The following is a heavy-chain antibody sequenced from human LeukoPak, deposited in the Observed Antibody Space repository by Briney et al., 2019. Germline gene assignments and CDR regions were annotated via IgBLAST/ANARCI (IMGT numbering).Heavy chain of an antibody. CDR2: INPNSGGT. J-gene: IGHJ5*02. CDR1: GYTFTGYY. D-gene: IGHD2-15*01. V-gene: IGHV1-2*02. Sequence: GASVKVSCKASGYTFTGYYMHWVRQAPGQGLEWMGWINPNSGGTNYAQKFQGRVTMTRDTSISTAYMELSRLRSDDTAVYYRARALGYCSGGSCYGNWFDPWGQGTLVTVSS. CDR3: ARALGYCSGGSCYGNWFDP.